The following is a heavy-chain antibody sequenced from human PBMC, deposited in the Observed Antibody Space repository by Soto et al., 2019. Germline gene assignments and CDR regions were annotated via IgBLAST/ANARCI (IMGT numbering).Heavy chain of an antibody. Sequence: SETLSLTCTVSGGSISSSTYYWGWMRQPPGKGLEWIGYIYYSGSTNYNPSLKSRVTISVDTSKNQFSLKLSSVTAADTAVYYCARISHGGNSGYYYYGMDVWGQGTTVTVSS. D-gene: IGHD2-21*02. CDR3: ARISHGGNSGYYYYGMDV. V-gene: IGHV4-61*05. J-gene: IGHJ6*02. CDR2: IYYSGST. CDR1: GGSISSSTYY.